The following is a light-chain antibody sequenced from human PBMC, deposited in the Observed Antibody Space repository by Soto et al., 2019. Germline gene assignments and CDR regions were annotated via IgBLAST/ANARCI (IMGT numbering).Light chain of an antibody. CDR2: DVS. CDR1: SSDVGGYNY. V-gene: IGLV2-14*01. Sequence: QSALTQPASVSGSPGQSITISCTRTSSDVGGYNYVSWYQQHPGKAPKLMIYDVSNRPSGVSNRFSGSKSGNTASLTISVLQAEDEADYYCSSYTSSSTPGFGTGTKLTVL. CDR3: SSYTSSSTPG. J-gene: IGLJ1*01.